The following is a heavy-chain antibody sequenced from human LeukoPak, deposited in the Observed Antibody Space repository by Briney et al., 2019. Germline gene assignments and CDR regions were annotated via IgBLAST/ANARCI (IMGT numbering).Heavy chain of an antibody. CDR3: AKEPSTGWSRVDS. Sequence: GGSLRLSCAASGFTFSSYAMSWVRQAPGKGLEWVSAISGSGGSTYYADSVKGRFTISRDNSKNVVYLQLNNLRAEDTAVYYCAKEPSTGWSRVDSWGQGTLVTVSS. CDR2: ISGSGGST. V-gene: IGHV3-23*01. J-gene: IGHJ4*02. D-gene: IGHD6-19*01. CDR1: GFTFSSYA.